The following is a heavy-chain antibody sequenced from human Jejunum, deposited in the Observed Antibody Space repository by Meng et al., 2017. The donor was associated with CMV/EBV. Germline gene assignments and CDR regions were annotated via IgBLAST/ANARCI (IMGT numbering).Heavy chain of an antibody. J-gene: IGHJ5*02. CDR2: IIPILGIA. V-gene: IGHV1-69*10. Sequence: TFSSYAISWVPQAPGQGLEWMGGIIPILGIANYAQKFQGRVTITADKSTSTAYMELSSLRSEDTAVYYCARTGGVVPAAMGWFDPWGQGTMGTVSS. CDR3: ARTGGVVPAAMGWFDP. CDR1: TFSSYA. D-gene: IGHD2-2*01.